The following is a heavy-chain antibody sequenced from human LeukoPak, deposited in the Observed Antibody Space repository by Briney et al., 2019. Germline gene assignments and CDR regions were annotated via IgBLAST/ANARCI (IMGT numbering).Heavy chain of an antibody. CDR3: ARGGVTPPRDFDL. CDR1: GFTFSSYW. V-gene: IGHV3-7*01. D-gene: IGHD2-21*02. Sequence: PGGSLRLSCAASGFTFSSYWMSWVRQAPGKGLEWVANIKQDGSEKYYVDSVRGRFTISRDNAKNSLYLQMNSLRAEDTAVYYCARGGVTPPRDFDLWGRGTLVTVSS. CDR2: IKQDGSEK. J-gene: IGHJ2*01.